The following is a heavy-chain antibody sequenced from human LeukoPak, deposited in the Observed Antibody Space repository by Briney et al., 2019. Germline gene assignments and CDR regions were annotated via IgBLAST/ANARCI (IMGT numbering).Heavy chain of an antibody. CDR3: ARDRGVEYYFDY. Sequence: AGRSLRLSCAASGFTFSSYGMHWVRQAPGKGLEWVAVISYDGSNKYYADSVKGRFTISRDNTKNSLYLQMNSLRAEDTAVYYCARDRGVEYYFDYWGQGTLVTVSS. CDR1: GFTFSSYG. V-gene: IGHV3-30*03. CDR2: ISYDGSNK. J-gene: IGHJ4*02. D-gene: IGHD3-10*01.